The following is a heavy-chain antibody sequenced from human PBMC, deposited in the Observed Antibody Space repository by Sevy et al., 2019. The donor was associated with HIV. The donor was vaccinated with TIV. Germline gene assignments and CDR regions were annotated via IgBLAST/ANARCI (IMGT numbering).Heavy chain of an antibody. CDR1: GGSISSSETY. CDR2: IHYSGGT. J-gene: IGHJ4*02. CDR3: ASKRGYNNGPFDY. V-gene: IGHV4-30-4*01. D-gene: IGHD5-12*01. Sequence: SETLSLTCTVSGGSISSSETYWSWIRQPPGKGLEWIGYIHYSGGTYYHPFLKSRVAMSVDTSEKQFSLKLSLLTAADTAVYYCASKRGYNNGPFDYWGQGTLVTVSS.